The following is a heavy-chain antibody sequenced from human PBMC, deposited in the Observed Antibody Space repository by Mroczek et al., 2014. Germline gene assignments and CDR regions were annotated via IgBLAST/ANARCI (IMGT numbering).Heavy chain of an antibody. D-gene: IGHD4-23*01. CDR2: IYYSGST. CDR3: ARFSATVDKSTQLRLSRQVVTPEWAFDY. V-gene: IGHV4-59*01. J-gene: IGHJ4*02. Sequence: QVQLQESGPRTGEAFRRPPPPALSLVAPSVVTTGAGSGSPHGKGLEWIGYIYYSGSTNYNPSLKSRVTISVDTSKNQFSLKLSSVTAADTAVYYCARFSATVDKSTQLRLSRQVVTPEWAFDYWGQGTLVTVSS. CDR1: VAPSVVTT.